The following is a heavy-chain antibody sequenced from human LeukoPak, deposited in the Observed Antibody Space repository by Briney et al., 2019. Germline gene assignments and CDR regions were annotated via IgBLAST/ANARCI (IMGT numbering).Heavy chain of an antibody. Sequence: PSETLSLTCTVSRGSISSSSYYWGWIRQPPGKGLEWIGSIYYSGSTNYNPSLKSRVTMSVDTSKNQFSLKLSSVTAADTAVYYCAREDYDFWSGYYMDYYYYMDVWGKGTTVTVSS. V-gene: IGHV4-39*07. CDR1: RGSISSSSYY. CDR2: IYYSGST. D-gene: IGHD3-3*01. CDR3: AREDYDFWSGYYMDYYYYMDV. J-gene: IGHJ6*03.